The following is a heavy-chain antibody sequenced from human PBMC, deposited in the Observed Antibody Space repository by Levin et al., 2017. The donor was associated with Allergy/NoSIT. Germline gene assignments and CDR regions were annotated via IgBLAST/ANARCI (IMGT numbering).Heavy chain of an antibody. CDR2: INAGNGNT. Sequence: VASVKVSCKASGYTFTSYAMHWVRQAPGQRLEWMGWINAGNGNTKYSQKFQGRVTITRDTSASTAYMELSSLRSEDTAVYYCARGRVTSSPEGYYYYYGMDVWGQGTTVTVSS. J-gene: IGHJ6*02. D-gene: IGHD4-17*01. CDR3: ARGRVTSSPEGYYYYYGMDV. V-gene: IGHV1-3*01. CDR1: GYTFTSYA.